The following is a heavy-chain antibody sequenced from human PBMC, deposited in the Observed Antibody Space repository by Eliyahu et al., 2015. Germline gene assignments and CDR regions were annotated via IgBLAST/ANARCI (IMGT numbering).Heavy chain of an antibody. CDR3: ATGIGRVTMVQGTYYYYYYGMDV. CDR1: GYTLTELX. Sequence: QVQLVQSGAEVKKPXASVKVSCKVSGYTLTELXMHWVRQAPGKGLEWMGGFDPEDGETIYAQKFQGRVTMTEDTSTDTAYMELSSLRSEDTAVYYCATGIGRVTMVQGTYYYYYYGMDVWGQGTTVTVSS. D-gene: IGHD3-10*01. CDR2: FDPEDGET. V-gene: IGHV1-24*01. J-gene: IGHJ6*02.